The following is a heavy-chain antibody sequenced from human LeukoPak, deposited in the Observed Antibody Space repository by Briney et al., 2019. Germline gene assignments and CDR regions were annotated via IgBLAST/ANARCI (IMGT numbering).Heavy chain of an antibody. CDR3: GKASSGYYSAILD. CDR1: GFTFSSYW. CDR2: INSDGSST. Sequence: PGGSLRLSCAASGFTFSSYWMHWVRRAPGKGLVWVSRINSDGSSTSYADSVKGRFTISRDNAKNTLYLQMNSLRAEDTAVYYCGKASSGYYSAILDWGQGTLVTVSS. J-gene: IGHJ4*02. D-gene: IGHD3-22*01. V-gene: IGHV3-74*01.